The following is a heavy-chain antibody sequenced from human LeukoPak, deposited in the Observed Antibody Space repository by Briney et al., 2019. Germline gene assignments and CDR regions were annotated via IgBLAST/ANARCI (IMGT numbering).Heavy chain of an antibody. D-gene: IGHD3-10*01. CDR2: IHHSGNT. Sequence: SETLSLTCAVSGYSISNTYYWGWIRQPPGKGLEWLGGIHHSGNTYYNPSLKGRVTISVDTSKKQFSLKLSSATAADTAVYYCARQSYDSGSLYYTYWGQGTLVTVSS. J-gene: IGHJ4*02. CDR1: GYSISNTYY. V-gene: IGHV4-38-2*01. CDR3: ARQSYDSGSLYYTY.